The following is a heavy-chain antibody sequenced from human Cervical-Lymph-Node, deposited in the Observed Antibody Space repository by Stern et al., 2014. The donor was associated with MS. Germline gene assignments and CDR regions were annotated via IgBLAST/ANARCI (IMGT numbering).Heavy chain of an antibody. CDR3: ARDSVVEDLDS. V-gene: IGHV1-2*06. CDR1: GYTFTAYS. CDR2: INPNNGDA. D-gene: IGHD2-15*01. Sequence: QVQLGQSGPEVKKPGASVKVSCKTSGYTFTAYSIHWVRQAPGQGLEWLGRINPNNGDAQYLPNFQGRVTMTRDATITTTYMGMYSLTSDDTAVYYCARDSVVEDLDSWGQGTLVTVSS. J-gene: IGHJ4*02.